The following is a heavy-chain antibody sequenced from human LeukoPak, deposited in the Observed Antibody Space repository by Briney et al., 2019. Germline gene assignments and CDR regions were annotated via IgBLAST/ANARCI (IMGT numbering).Heavy chain of an antibody. CDR1: GYTLTELS. CDR3: ATILPRGYSCAYDY. J-gene: IGHJ4*02. V-gene: IGHV1-24*01. CDR2: FDPEDGET. D-gene: IGHD5-18*01. Sequence: ASVTVPCKVSGYTLTELSMHWVRQAPGKGLEWMGGFDPEDGETIYAQKFQGRVTMTEDTSTDTAYMELSSLRSEDTAVYYCATILPRGYSCAYDYWGQGTMVSLSS.